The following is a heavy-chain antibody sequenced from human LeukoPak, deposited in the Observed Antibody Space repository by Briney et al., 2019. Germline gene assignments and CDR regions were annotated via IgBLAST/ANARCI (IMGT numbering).Heavy chain of an antibody. V-gene: IGHV1-2*02. Sequence: GASVKVPCKASGYTFTGYYMHWVRQAPGQGLEWMGWINPNSGGTNYAQKFQGRVTMTRDTSISTAYMELSRLRSDGTAVYYCAREGMEDSSGYQLDYWGQGTLVTVSS. D-gene: IGHD3-22*01. CDR3: AREGMEDSSGYQLDY. J-gene: IGHJ4*02. CDR1: GYTFTGYY. CDR2: INPNSGGT.